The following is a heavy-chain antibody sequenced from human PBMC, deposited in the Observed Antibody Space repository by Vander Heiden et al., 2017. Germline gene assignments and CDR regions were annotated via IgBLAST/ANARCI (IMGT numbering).Heavy chain of an antibody. CDR1: GFSFGDYT. D-gene: IGHD3-16*01. V-gene: IGHV3-49*03. CDR3: SRDSWGRTPDDTFDV. CDR2: IRAKVYGGTP. Sequence: QLVESGGDLVETGRSLRLSCTSSGFSFGDYTISWFRQAPGKGLEWVGFIRAKVYGGTPDYAASLRGRFTISRDDSKSITYLEMNSLRSEDTAMYYCSRDSWGRTPDDTFDVWGQGTMVTVSS. J-gene: IGHJ3*01.